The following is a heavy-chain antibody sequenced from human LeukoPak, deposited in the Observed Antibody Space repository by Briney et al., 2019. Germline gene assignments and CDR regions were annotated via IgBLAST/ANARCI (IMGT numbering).Heavy chain of an antibody. Sequence: GGSLRLSCAASGFTFSNHYMYWVRQAPGKGLVSVSRIDPNGRYTSYADSVKGRFTISRDNAKNTLYLQMNTLGAEDTALYYCVRGSTDWNGMDVWGQGTTVTVSS. J-gene: IGHJ6*02. CDR1: GFTFSNHY. CDR2: IDPNGRYT. D-gene: IGHD6-19*01. CDR3: VRGSTDWNGMDV. V-gene: IGHV3-74*01.